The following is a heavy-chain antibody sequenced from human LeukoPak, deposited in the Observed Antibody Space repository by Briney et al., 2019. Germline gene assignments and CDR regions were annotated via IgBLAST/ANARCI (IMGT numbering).Heavy chain of an antibody. J-gene: IGHJ6*03. CDR1: GFTFSSYS. CDR3: ARVQSREWYYYYYMDV. V-gene: IGHV3-21*01. D-gene: IGHD3-3*01. Sequence: GSLRLSCAASGFTFSSYSMNWVRQAPGKGREWVSSISSSSSYIYYADSVKGRFTISRDNSKDTLYLQMNSLRAEDAAVYYCARVQSREWYYYYYMDVWGKGTTVTVSS. CDR2: ISSSSSYI.